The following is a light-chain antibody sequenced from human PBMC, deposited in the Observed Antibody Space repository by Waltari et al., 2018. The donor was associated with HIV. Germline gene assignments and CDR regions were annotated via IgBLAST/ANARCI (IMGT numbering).Light chain of an antibody. CDR3: GSYSTTTTLGV. V-gene: IGLV2-14*01. Sequence: QSALTQPASVSGSPGQSITIACSGTGSDIGRFNYVSWYQQYPGKAPKLIIYDVSHRPSGVSERFSGSKSDNTASLTISGLQAEDEADYYCGSYSTTTTLGVFGGGTRLTVL. J-gene: IGLJ3*02. CDR2: DVS. CDR1: GSDIGRFNY.